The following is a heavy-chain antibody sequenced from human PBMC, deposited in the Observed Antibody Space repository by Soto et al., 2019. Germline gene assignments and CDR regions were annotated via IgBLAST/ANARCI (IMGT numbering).Heavy chain of an antibody. V-gene: IGHV1-46*01. J-gene: IGHJ3*02. Sequence: ASVKVSCKASGYTFTSYYMHWVRQAPGQGLEWMGIINPSGGSTSYAQKFQGRVTMTRDTSTSTVYMELSSLRSEDTAVYYCASDLKMGIAAPDAFDIWGQGTMVTV. CDR3: ASDLKMGIAAPDAFDI. CDR1: GYTFTSYY. CDR2: INPSGGST. D-gene: IGHD6-13*01.